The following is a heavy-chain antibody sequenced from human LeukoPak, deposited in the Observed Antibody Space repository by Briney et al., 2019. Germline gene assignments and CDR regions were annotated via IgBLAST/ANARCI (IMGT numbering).Heavy chain of an antibody. CDR1: GFTFSRYW. CDR3: ARDSEWGLLRSDY. Sequence: PGGSLRLSCAASGFTFSRYWMTWVRQAPGKGLEWVANIKQDGTEKYYVDSVKGRFTISRDNAKNSLYLQMNSLRAEDTAVYHCARDSEWGLLRSDYWGQGTLVTVSS. D-gene: IGHD1-26*01. J-gene: IGHJ4*02. V-gene: IGHV3-7*05. CDR2: IKQDGTEK.